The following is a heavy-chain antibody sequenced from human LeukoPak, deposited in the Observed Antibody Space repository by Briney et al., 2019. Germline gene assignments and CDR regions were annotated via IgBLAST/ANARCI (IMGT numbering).Heavy chain of an antibody. CDR3: ARDYYDSSGYSIYAFDI. J-gene: IGHJ3*02. CDR1: GGSISSGGYY. CDR2: IYYSGST. V-gene: IGHV4-31*03. D-gene: IGHD3-22*01. Sequence: SQTLSLTCTVSGGSISSGGYYWSCIRQHPGKGLEWIGYIYYSGSTYYNPSLKSRVTISVDTSKNQFSLKLSSVTAADTAVYYCARDYYDSSGYSIYAFDIWGQGTMVTVSS.